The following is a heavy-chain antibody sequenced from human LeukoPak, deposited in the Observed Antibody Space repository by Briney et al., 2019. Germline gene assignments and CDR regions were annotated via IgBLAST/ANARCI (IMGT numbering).Heavy chain of an antibody. D-gene: IGHD3-3*01. CDR3: AKDGIFGVVLDYFDY. Sequence: PGGSLRLSCAASGFTFSSYGMRWVRQAPGKGLEWVAVISYDGSNKYYADSVKGRFTISRDNSKNTLYLQMNSLRVEDTAVYYCAKDGIFGVVLDYFDYWGQGTLVTVSS. CDR1: GFTFSSYG. V-gene: IGHV3-30*18. CDR2: ISYDGSNK. J-gene: IGHJ4*02.